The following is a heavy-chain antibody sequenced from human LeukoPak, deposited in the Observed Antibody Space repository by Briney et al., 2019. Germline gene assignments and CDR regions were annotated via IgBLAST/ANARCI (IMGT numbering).Heavy chain of an antibody. D-gene: IGHD4-11*01. Sequence: GGSLRLSCAASGFTLTNYAMTWVRQAPGKGLEWVSSISVSLNSASYADSVKGRFIISRDNSKNTLFLQMNNLRADDTAVYYCAKGHSLSYFDSWGQGTLVTVSS. V-gene: IGHV3-23*01. CDR3: AKGHSLSYFDS. J-gene: IGHJ4*02. CDR1: GFTLTNYA. CDR2: ISVSLNSA.